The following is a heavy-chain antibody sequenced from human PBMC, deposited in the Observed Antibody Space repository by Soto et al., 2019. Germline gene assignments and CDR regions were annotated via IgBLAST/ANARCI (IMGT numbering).Heavy chain of an antibody. CDR2: IYPIDSDT. CDR3: ARLGITFGGVIPDGAFDF. D-gene: IGHD3-16*02. V-gene: IGHV5-51*01. Sequence: PGESLKISCKGSGYSLISYWIGWVRQTPGKGLEWMGSIYPIDSDTRYSPSFQGQVTISADKSISTAYLQWSSLKASDTAKYYCARLGITFGGVIPDGAFDFWGQGTLVTVSS. CDR1: GYSLISYW. J-gene: IGHJ4*02.